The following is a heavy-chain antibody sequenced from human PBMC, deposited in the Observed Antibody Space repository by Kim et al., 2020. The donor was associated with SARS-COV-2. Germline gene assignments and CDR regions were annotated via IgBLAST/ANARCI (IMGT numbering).Heavy chain of an antibody. D-gene: IGHD1-1*01. Sequence: NYAQKCQGRVTMTADKSTSTAYMELSSLRSEDTAVYYCARGAERGAFDIWGQGTMVTVSS. CDR3: ARGAERGAFDI. J-gene: IGHJ3*02. V-gene: IGHV1-69*04.